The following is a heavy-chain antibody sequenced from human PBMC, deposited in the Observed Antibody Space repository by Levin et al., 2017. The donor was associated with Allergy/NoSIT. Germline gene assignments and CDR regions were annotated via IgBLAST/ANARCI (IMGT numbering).Heavy chain of an antibody. CDR3: ADLGRSDGLDV. D-gene: IGHD3-16*01. CDR1: GFTFSDHY. CDR2: ITNKDNGYTS. V-gene: IGHV3-72*01. J-gene: IGHJ6*02. Sequence: GGSLRLSCAASGFTFSDHYIDWVRQAPGKGLEWVGRITNKDNGYTSKYAASATGRFTISRDDSKNSVYLQMNSLKTEDTAVYYCADLGRSDGLDVWGQGTTVTVSS.